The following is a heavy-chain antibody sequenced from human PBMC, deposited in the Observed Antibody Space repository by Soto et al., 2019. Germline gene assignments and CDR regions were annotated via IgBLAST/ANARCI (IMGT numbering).Heavy chain of an antibody. D-gene: IGHD6-13*01. V-gene: IGHV1-46*01. CDR2: TNPSGGST. Sequence: GASVKVSCKASGYTFTSYYMHWVRQAPGQGLEWMGITNPSGGSTSYAQKFQGRVTMTRDTSTSTVYMELSSLRSEDTAVYYCARDPTSKRSGKGYDYWGQGTLVTVSS. J-gene: IGHJ4*02. CDR3: ARDPTSKRSGKGYDY. CDR1: GYTFTSYY.